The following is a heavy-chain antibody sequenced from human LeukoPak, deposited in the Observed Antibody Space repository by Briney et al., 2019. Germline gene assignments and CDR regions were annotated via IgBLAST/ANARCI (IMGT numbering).Heavy chain of an antibody. CDR3: ARDEIEYQLLLRYYFDY. CDR2: ISYDGSNK. CDR1: GFTFSSYA. J-gene: IGHJ4*02. V-gene: IGHV3-30-3*01. Sequence: GGSLRLSCAASGFTFSSYAMHWVRQAPGKGLEWVAVISYDGSNKYYADPVKGRFTISRDNSKNTLYLQMNSLRAEDTAVYYCARDEIEYQLLLRYYFDYWGQGTLVTVSS. D-gene: IGHD2-2*01.